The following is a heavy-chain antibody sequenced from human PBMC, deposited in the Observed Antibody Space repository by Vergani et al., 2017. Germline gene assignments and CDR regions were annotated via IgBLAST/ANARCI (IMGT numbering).Heavy chain of an antibody. D-gene: IGHD5-24*01. J-gene: IGHJ4*02. CDR3: ARDRPRDGYNNFDY. CDR2: INPNSGGT. CDR1: GYTFTGYY. V-gene: IGHV1-2*02. Sequence: QVQLVQSGAEVKKPGASVKVSCKASGYTFTGYYMHWVRQAPGQGLEWMGWINPNSGGTNYAQKFQGRVTMTRDTSISTAYMELSSLRSEDTAVYYCARDRPRDGYNNFDYWGQGTLVTVSS.